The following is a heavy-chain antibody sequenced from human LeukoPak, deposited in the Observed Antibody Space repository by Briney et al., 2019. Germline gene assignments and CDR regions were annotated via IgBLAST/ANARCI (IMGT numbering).Heavy chain of an antibody. J-gene: IGHJ4*02. CDR3: ARDLHPWTGDY. CDR2: IQNDGSKN. V-gene: IGHV3-30*02. D-gene: IGHD1-14*01. Sequence: PGGSLRPSCAASGFTLSAYGMHWVRQAPGKGMEWVAFIQNDGSKNYYADSVKGLFTITRDNSKNTMYLHMNSLRLEDTAVYYCARDLHPWTGDYWGQGTLVTVSS. CDR1: GFTLSAYG.